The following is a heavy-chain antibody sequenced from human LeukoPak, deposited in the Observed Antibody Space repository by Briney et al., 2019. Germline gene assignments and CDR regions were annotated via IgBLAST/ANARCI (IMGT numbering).Heavy chain of an antibody. V-gene: IGHV4-39*01. J-gene: IGHJ4*02. D-gene: IGHD6-6*01. CDR1: GGSISSNIHY. CDR2: IYYSGST. CDR3: ARRGSSSSTLDYYFDY. Sequence: SETLSLTCTVSGGSISSNIHYWGWIRQPPGKGLEWIGSIYYSGSTYYNPSLKSRVIISVDTSKNQFSLKLSSVTAADTAVYYCARRGSSSSTLDYYFDYWGQGTLVTVSS.